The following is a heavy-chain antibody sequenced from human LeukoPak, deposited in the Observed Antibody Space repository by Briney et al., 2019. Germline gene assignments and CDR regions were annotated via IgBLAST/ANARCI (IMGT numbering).Heavy chain of an antibody. CDR2: IRKKGFGGTT. V-gene: IGHV3-49*04. J-gene: IGHJ4*02. Sequence: GGSLRLSCTASGFTFGDYAMSWVSQAPGKGLEWVGFIRKKGFGGTTEYAASVKGRFTISRDDSKSIAYLQMNSLKTEDTAVYYCTRANCVNGVCYHFDYWGQGTLVTASS. CDR1: GFTFGDYA. D-gene: IGHD2-8*01. CDR3: TRANCVNGVCYHFDY.